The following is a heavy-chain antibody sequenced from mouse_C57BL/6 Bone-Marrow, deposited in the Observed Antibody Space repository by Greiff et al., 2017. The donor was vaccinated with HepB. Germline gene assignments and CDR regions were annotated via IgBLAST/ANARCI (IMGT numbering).Heavy chain of an antibody. CDR3: DRSKSSGYVSYAIDY. CDR2: IDPDGGET. J-gene: IGHJ4*01. V-gene: IGHV14-2*01. Sequence: VHLKQSGAELVKPGASVKLSCTASGFTFTDYYMHWVKQRPEQGLEWIGMIDPDGGETKYAPKFQGKTTITADTSSNTAYLQLSSLTSEDTAIYSCDRSKSSGYVSYAIDYWGQGTPVTVSS. D-gene: IGHD3-2*02. CDR1: GFTFTDYY.